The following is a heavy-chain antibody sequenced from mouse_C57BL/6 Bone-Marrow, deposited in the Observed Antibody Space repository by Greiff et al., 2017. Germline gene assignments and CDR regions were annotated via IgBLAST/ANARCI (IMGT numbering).Heavy chain of an antibody. CDR3: AIYYGYDEPSY. CDR1: GYTFTSYW. Sequence: QVQLQQPGAELVMPGASVKLSCKASGYTFTSYWMHWVKQRPGQGLEWIGEIDPSDSYTNYNQKFKGKSTLTVYKSSSTAYMQLSSLPSEDSAVYYCAIYYGYDEPSYWGQGTLVTVSA. CDR2: IDPSDSYT. J-gene: IGHJ3*01. V-gene: IGHV1-69*01. D-gene: IGHD2-2*01.